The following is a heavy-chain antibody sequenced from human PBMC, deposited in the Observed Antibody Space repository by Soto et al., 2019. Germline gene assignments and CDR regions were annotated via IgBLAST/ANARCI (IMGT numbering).Heavy chain of an antibody. Sequence: QVQLQESGPGLVKPSETLSLTCTVSGGSISSYYWSWIRKPPGKGLEWIGFIFYSGSTSYNPSLKSRVTISIDTSEYQFSLKLNSVTAADTAVYYCASMIGDPVLSFDSWGQGTLVAVSS. CDR2: IFYSGST. CDR1: GGSISSYY. D-gene: IGHD3-10*02. J-gene: IGHJ5*01. CDR3: ASMIGDPVLSFDS. V-gene: IGHV4-59*01.